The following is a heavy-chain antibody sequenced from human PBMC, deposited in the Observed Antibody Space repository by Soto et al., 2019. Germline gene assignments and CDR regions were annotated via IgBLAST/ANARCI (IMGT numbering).Heavy chain of an antibody. CDR2: IYYSGST. Sequence: QLQLQESGPGLVKPSETLSLTCTVSGGSISSSSYYWGWIRQPPGKGLEWIGSIYYSGSTYYNPSLKSRVTISVDTSKNQFSLKLSSVTAADTAVYYCARDSSGYYYEGWFDPWGQGTLVTVSS. J-gene: IGHJ5*02. V-gene: IGHV4-39*02. CDR3: ARDSSGYYYEGWFDP. D-gene: IGHD3-22*01. CDR1: GGSISSSSYY.